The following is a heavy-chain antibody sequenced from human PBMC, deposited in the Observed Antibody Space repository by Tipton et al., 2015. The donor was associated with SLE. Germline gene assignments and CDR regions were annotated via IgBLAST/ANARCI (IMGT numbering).Heavy chain of an antibody. CDR1: GFTFSNYA. CDR3: ARVSSVSRNMMMTAPHNDF. D-gene: IGHD2-21*02. V-gene: IGHV3-30*04. CDR2: TSYDETNK. J-gene: IGHJ4*02. Sequence: RSLRLSCAASGFTFSNYAMHWVRQAPGKGLEWVAVTSYDETNKYYADSVKGRFTISRDNSKNTLFLQMNSLRTEDTAVYYCARVSSVSRNMMMTAPHNDFWGQGTLVTVSS.